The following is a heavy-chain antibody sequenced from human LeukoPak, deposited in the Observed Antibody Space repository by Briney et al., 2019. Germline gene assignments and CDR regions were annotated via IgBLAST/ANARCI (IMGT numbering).Heavy chain of an antibody. D-gene: IGHD2-15*01. V-gene: IGHV6-1*01. Sequence: SQTLSLTCAISGDSVSSNSAAWHWIRQSPSRGLEWLGRTYYRSKWYNDYAVSVKSRIAINPDTSKNQFSLQLNSVTPEDTAVYYCAREGDRDCSGGSCYGYWGQGTLVTVSS. CDR2: TYYRSKWYN. CDR1: GDSVSSNSAA. J-gene: IGHJ4*02. CDR3: AREGDRDCSGGSCYGY.